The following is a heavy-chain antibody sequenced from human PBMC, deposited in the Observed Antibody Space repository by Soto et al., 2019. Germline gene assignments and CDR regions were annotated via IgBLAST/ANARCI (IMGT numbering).Heavy chain of an antibody. CDR2: IGPYNGNT. V-gene: IGHV1-18*01. J-gene: IGHJ2*01. CDR3: ARCYCTVGSCYTCWHFDL. Sequence: QAQLVQSGAEVKKPGASVKVSCQAGGYTFADYGISWVRQAPGQGLEWVGWIGPYNGNTNYAQNRQDRVTMTTDPSTNTAYMELRSLRSDDTALYYCARCYCTVGSCYTCWHFDLWGRGTLLTVSS. D-gene: IGHD2-15*01. CDR1: GYTFADYG.